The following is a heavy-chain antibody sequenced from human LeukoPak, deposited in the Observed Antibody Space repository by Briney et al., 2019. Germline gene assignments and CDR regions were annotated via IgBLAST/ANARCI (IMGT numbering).Heavy chain of an antibody. CDR2: ISYDGSNK. D-gene: IGHD4-17*01. CDR3: ARRNDYGDYYFDY. J-gene: IGHJ4*02. Sequence: GGSLRLSCAASGFTFSSYAIHWVRQAPGKGLEWVAVISYDGSNKYYADSVKGRFTISRDNSKNTLYLQMNSLRAEDTAVYYCARRNDYGDYYFDYWGQGTLVTVSS. V-gene: IGHV3-30*04. CDR1: GFTFSSYA.